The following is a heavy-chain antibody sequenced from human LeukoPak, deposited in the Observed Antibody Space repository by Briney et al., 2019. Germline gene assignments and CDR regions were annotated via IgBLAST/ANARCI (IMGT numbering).Heavy chain of an antibody. Sequence: ASVKVSCKASGYTFTSYYMHWVRLAPGQGLEWMGIINPSGGSTSYAQKFQGRVTMTRDTSTSTVYMELSSLRSDDTAVYYCARVPVNYYDSSGQDEFDYWGQGTLVTVSS. V-gene: IGHV1-46*01. CDR1: GYTFTSYY. J-gene: IGHJ4*02. D-gene: IGHD3-22*01. CDR3: ARVPVNYYDSSGQDEFDY. CDR2: INPSGGST.